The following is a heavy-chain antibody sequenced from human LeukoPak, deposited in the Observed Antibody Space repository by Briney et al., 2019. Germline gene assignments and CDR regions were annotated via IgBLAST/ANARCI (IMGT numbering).Heavy chain of an antibody. CDR1: GFTFSSYG. J-gene: IGHJ4*02. CDR3: AKGDSSGWLYYFDY. CDR2: ISYVGSNK. V-gene: IGHV3-30*18. Sequence: GGTLRLSCAASGFTFSSYGMHWVRQAPGKGLEWVAVISYVGSNKYYADSVKRRFTISRDNSKNTLYLQMNSLRAEDTAVYYCAKGDSSGWLYYFDYWGQGTVVTVSS. D-gene: IGHD6-19*01.